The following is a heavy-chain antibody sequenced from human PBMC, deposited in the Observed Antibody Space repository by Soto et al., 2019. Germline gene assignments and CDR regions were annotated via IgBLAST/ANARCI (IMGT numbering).Heavy chain of an antibody. CDR1: GYTFSNYG. CDR3: ARSCSGGSCHSAY. Sequence: ASVKVSCKASGYTFSNYGINWVRQAPGQGLEWMGWISPFTGDTHYTQSLQGRVTMTTDTSTSTAYMELRSLRSADTAVYYCARSCSGGSCHSAYWGQGTLVTVSS. CDR2: ISPFTGDT. D-gene: IGHD2-15*01. V-gene: IGHV1-18*04. J-gene: IGHJ4*02.